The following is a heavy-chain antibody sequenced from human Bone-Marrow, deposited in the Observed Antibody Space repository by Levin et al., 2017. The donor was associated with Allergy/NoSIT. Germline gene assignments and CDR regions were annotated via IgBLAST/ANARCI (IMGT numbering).Heavy chain of an antibody. CDR3: SRDRRVGGNDAFDI. Sequence: GGSLRLSCAASGFTLSNYAMHWVRQAPGKGLEWVAVISYDGNNKYYADSVKGRFTISRENSKNTLHLQMNSLRAEDTAVYYCSRDRRVGGNDAFDIWGQGTVVTVSS. CDR2: ISYDGNNK. CDR1: GFTLSNYA. D-gene: IGHD3-16*01. J-gene: IGHJ3*02. V-gene: IGHV3-30-3*01.